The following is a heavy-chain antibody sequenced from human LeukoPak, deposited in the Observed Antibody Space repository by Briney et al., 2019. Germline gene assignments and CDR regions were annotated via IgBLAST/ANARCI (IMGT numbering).Heavy chain of an antibody. CDR1: GYRFVSYW. V-gene: IGHV5-51*01. CDR3: ARNLWFGELLSAFDI. J-gene: IGHJ3*02. CDR2: IYPGDSNT. D-gene: IGHD3-10*01. Sequence: GKSLKISGKASGYRFVSYWIAWVRQMPGKGLEWMGVIYPGDSNTKYSPSFQGQVTISADKSTSTAYLQWNSLKASDTAMYYCARNLWFGELLSAFDIWGQGTMVTVSS.